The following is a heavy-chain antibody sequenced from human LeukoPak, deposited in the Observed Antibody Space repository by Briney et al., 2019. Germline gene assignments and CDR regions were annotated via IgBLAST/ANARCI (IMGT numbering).Heavy chain of an antibody. CDR1: GGSISSSSYY. CDR3: ARESAYYYYYMDV. V-gene: IGHV4-39*07. J-gene: IGHJ6*03. CDR2: IYYSGST. Sequence: PSETLSLTCTVSGGSISSSSYYWGWIRQPPGKGLEWIGSIYYSGSTYYNPSLKSRVTISVDKSKNQFSLKLSSVTAADTAVYYCARESAYYYYYMDVWGKGTTVTVSS.